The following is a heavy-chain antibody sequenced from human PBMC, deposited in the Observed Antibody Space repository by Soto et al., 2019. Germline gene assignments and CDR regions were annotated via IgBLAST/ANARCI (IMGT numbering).Heavy chain of an antibody. CDR1: DGSFSGYY. D-gene: IGHD2-2*01. Sequence: QVQLQQWGAGLLKPSETLSLTCAVYDGSFSGYYWSWIRQPPGKGLEWIGEINHSGSTNYNPSLKSRVTISVDTSKNQFSLKLSSVTAADTAVYYCARGRRKLGYCSSTSCPPWFDPWGQGTLVTVSS. CDR2: INHSGST. V-gene: IGHV4-34*01. CDR3: ARGRRKLGYCSSTSCPPWFDP. J-gene: IGHJ5*02.